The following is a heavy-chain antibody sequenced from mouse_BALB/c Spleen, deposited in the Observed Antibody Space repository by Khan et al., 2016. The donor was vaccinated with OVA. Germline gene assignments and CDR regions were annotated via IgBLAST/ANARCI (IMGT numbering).Heavy chain of an antibody. CDR3: TRDGAYYRNDGRVAY. V-gene: IGHV1-4*01. Sequence: QVQLQQSGAELARPGASVKMSCKASGYTFTTYTIHWIKQRPGQGLEWIGFINPNNVYTNYNQKFKDKATLTADKSSTTAYMQLSSLTSDDSAVYFSTRDGAYYRNDGRVAYWGQGTMVTVSA. D-gene: IGHD2-14*01. J-gene: IGHJ3*01. CDR2: INPNNVYT. CDR1: GYTFTTYT.